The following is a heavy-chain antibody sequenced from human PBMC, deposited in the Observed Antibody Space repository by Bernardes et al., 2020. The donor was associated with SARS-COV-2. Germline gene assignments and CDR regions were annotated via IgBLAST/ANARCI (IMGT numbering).Heavy chain of an antibody. D-gene: IGHD3-3*01. CDR2: FDSEDGET. J-gene: IGHJ6*02. Sequence: VEEGCKVSGYTPTELSMHGVRQAPGRGLEGMGGFDSEDGETIYAQKCQGRVTMTEDTSTDTAYMELSSLSSEDTAVYYCATGWTMFGVVTSYYYYYGMDVSGQRTAVTVSS. CDR1: GYTPTELS. V-gene: IGHV1-24*01. CDR3: ATGWTMFGVVTSYYYYYGMDV.